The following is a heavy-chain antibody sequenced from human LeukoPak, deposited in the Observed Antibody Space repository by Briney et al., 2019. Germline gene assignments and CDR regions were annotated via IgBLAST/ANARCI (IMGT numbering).Heavy chain of an antibody. V-gene: IGHV4-39*01. CDR1: GGSISSSSYY. CDR3: ARPRYDSSGYYPDYYYGMDV. Sequence: SETLSLTCTVSGGSISSSSYYWGWIRQPPGKGLEWVGSIYYSGSTYYNPSLKSRVTISVDTSKNQFSLKLSSVTAADTAVYYCARPRYDSSGYYPDYYYGMDVWGQGTTVTVSS. J-gene: IGHJ6*02. D-gene: IGHD3-22*01. CDR2: IYYSGST.